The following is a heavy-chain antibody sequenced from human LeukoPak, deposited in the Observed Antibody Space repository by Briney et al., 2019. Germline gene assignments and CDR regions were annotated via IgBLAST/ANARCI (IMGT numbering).Heavy chain of an antibody. J-gene: IGHJ4*02. CDR3: ARGTVTRAISWSNLFDY. D-gene: IGHD6-13*01. CDR2: INAGNGDT. V-gene: IGHV1-3*01. Sequence: ASVKISGMASGYTFTNFAMHWVRQAPGQRLEWMGWINAGNGDTKYSQNFQGRVTITRDTSATTSYMELSFLRSEDTAVYYCARGTVTRAISWSNLFDYWGQGTLVTVSS. CDR1: GYTFTNFA.